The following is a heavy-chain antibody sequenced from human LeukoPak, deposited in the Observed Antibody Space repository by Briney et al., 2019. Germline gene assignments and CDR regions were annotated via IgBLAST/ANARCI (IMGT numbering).Heavy chain of an antibody. J-gene: IGHJ4*02. CDR3: ARYYSGWYYFDY. D-gene: IGHD6-19*01. V-gene: IGHV1-69*06. Sequence: SVKVSCKASGGTFSNYAISWVRQASGQGLEWMGGIIPIFGTAKYAQKFQGRVTITADKSTSTAYMELSSLRSEDTAVYYCARYYSGWYYFDYWGQGTLVTVSS. CDR2: IIPIFGTA. CDR1: GGTFSNYA.